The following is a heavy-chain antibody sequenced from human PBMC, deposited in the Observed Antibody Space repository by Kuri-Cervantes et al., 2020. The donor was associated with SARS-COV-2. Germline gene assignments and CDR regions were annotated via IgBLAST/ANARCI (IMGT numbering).Heavy chain of an antibody. D-gene: IGHD2-21*01. V-gene: IGHV3-30*04. Sequence: GGSLRLSCAASGFTFNTCSMHWVRQAPGKGLEWVAMVSSDGTNQSYADSVKSRFTISRDNSQNTLHLEIISLRTEDTGVFYCARARVGVFDFWGQGALVTVSS. CDR2: VSSDGTNQ. J-gene: IGHJ4*02. CDR3: ARARVGVFDF. CDR1: GFTFNTCS.